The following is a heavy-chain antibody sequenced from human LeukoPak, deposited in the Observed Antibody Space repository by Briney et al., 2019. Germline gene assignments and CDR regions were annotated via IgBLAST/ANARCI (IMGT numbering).Heavy chain of an antibody. Sequence: SETLSLTCTVSGGSISSHYWSWIRQPPGKGLEWIGVINHSGSTNYNPSLKSRVTISVDTSKNQFSLKLSSVTAADTAVYYCARVYIVVVPAARFDWFDPWGHGTLVTVSS. CDR2: INHSGST. CDR3: ARVYIVVVPAARFDWFDP. CDR1: GGSISSHY. V-gene: IGHV4-34*01. D-gene: IGHD2-2*01. J-gene: IGHJ5*02.